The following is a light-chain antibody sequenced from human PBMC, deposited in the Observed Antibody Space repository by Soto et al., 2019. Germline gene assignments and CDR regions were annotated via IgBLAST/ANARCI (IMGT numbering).Light chain of an antibody. J-gene: IGLJ2*01. CDR1: GSSIGTNT. CDR3: AAWDGSLNNVL. CDR2: GNN. V-gene: IGLV1-44*01. Sequence: QSVLTQPPSASGTPGQRVTICCSGSGSSIGTNTVNWYRQLPGTAPKLLIYGNNQRTSGVPDRFSGSKSGTSAYLAISGLQSEDEAEYYCAAWDGSLNNVLFGGGTKLTVL.